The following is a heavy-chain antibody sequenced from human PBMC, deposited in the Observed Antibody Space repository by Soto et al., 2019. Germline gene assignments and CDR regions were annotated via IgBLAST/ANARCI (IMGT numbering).Heavy chain of an antibody. V-gene: IGHV4-31*03. J-gene: IGHJ5*02. CDR3: ARLRIATNNYKWFDP. CDR1: GAALNSGNYY. CDR2: IYVTGAV. D-gene: IGHD2-21*01. Sequence: LSLTCSVSGAALNSGNYYWSWIRQVPGKGLEWIGLIYVTGAVDYNPSLRDRITISQDTSERQFSLNLRLVTAADTAVYYCARLRIATNNYKWFDPWGQGTLVTVSS.